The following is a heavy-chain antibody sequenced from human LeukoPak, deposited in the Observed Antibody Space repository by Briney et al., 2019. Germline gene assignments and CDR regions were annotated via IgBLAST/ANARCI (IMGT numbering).Heavy chain of an antibody. Sequence: SETLSLTCAVSGGSISSYYWTWIRQPPGKGLEWIGYIFYSGGSNYNPSLKSRVTISVDTSKNHFSLKLSSVTAADTAVYYCARLGSTFDIWGQGTMVTVSS. CDR2: IFYSGGS. D-gene: IGHD2-2*01. J-gene: IGHJ3*02. CDR1: GGSISSYY. V-gene: IGHV4-59*08. CDR3: ARLGSTFDI.